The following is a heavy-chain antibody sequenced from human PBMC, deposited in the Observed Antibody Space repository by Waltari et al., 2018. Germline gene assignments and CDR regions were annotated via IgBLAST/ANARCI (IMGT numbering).Heavy chain of an antibody. J-gene: IGHJ3*02. CDR2: MNSNSGNT. Sequence: QVPLVQSGAAVKTPGASVTVSCKASGDTSPRHDINWVRQATGQGLEWMGWMNSNSGNTGYAQKFQGRVTMTRNTSISTAYIELSSLRSEDTAVYYCARPVRGRPDAFDIWGQGTMVTVSS. V-gene: IGHV1-8*01. D-gene: IGHD3-10*01. CDR3: ARPVRGRPDAFDI. CDR1: GDTSPRHD.